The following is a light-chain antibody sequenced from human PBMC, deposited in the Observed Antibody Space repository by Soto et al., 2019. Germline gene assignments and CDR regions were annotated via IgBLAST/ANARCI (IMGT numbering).Light chain of an antibody. V-gene: IGKV3D-20*02. CDR2: DTS. Sequence: EIVLTQSPGTLYLCPGERATLSCRASQSVSSSYLGWYQQKPGQAPRLLVYDTSNRATGIPARFSGSGSGTDFTLTISSLEPADFGIYYCQQRHNWPITFGHGTKVDIK. CDR1: QSVSSSY. CDR3: QQRHNWPIT. J-gene: IGKJ1*01.